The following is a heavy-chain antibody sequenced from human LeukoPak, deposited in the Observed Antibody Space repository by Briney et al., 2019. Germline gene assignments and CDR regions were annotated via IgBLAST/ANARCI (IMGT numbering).Heavy chain of an antibody. CDR3: ATSRTFDY. J-gene: IGHJ4*02. V-gene: IGHV3-21*01. D-gene: IGHD1-1*01. Sequence: GGSLRLSCAASGFTFSNYNMNWVRQAPGKGLEWVSYISSSSSYIYYADSVQGRFTISRDNAKNTVYLQMNSLRAEDTAVYYRATSRTFDYWGQATLVTVSS. CDR1: GFTFSNYN. CDR2: ISSSSSYI.